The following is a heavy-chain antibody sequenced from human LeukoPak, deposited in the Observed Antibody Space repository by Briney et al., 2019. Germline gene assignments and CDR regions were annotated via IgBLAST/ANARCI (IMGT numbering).Heavy chain of an antibody. V-gene: IGHV3-23*01. D-gene: IGHD1/OR15-1a*01. CDR2: ISGSGGST. CDR3: ATNSWPGATETIGAFDI. CDR1: GFTFSSYA. J-gene: IGHJ3*02. Sequence: GGSLRLSCAASGFTFSSYAMSWVRQAPGKGLEWVSAISGSGGSTYYADSVKGRFTISRDNSKNTLYLQMSSLRAEDTAVYYCATNSWPGATETIGAFDIWGQGTMVTVSS.